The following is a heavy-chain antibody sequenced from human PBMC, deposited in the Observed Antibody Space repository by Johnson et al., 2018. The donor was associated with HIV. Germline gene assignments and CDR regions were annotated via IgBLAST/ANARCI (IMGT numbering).Heavy chain of an antibody. CDR2: IRYDGSNK. CDR1: GFTLSIYG. Sequence: VLLLESGGGVVQPGGSLRLSCAASGFTLSIYGMHWVRQAPGKGLEWVTFIRYDGSNKYYAESVKGRFTISRDNPKNTLYLKMNSLRAEDTAVYYCAKGSGSSWYIGAFDMWGQGTVVSVSS. V-gene: IGHV3-30*02. J-gene: IGHJ3*02. D-gene: IGHD6-13*01. CDR3: AKGSGSSWYIGAFDM.